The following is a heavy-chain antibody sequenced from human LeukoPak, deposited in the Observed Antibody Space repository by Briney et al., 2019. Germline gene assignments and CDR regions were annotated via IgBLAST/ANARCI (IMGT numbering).Heavy chain of an antibody. CDR3: ARADYDYVWGSYRQYYFDY. CDR2: IKQDGSKK. D-gene: IGHD3-16*02. J-gene: IGHJ4*02. Sequence: GGSLRLSCAASGFTFSSYCMSWVRQAPGKGLEWVANIKQDGSKKYYVDSVKGRFTISRDNAKNSLYLQMNSLRAEDTAVYYCARADYDYVWGSYRQYYFDYWGQGTLVTVSS. V-gene: IGHV3-7*01. CDR1: GFTFSSYC.